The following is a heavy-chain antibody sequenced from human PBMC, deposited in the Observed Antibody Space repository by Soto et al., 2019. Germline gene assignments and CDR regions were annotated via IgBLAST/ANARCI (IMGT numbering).Heavy chain of an antibody. CDR1: GFAFSSFA. CDR3: AKDFGYSYGNSYYDYAMDV. CDR2: VSGGGTST. J-gene: IGHJ6*02. Sequence: EVQLLESGGGVVQPGGSLRLSCAASGFAFSSFAITWVRRAPGKGLEWVSRVSGGGTSTYYADSVKGRFTISRDNSKNTLFLQMNSLRAEDTAVYSCAKDFGYSYGNSYYDYAMDVWGRGTTVTVSS. V-gene: IGHV3-23*01. D-gene: IGHD5-18*01.